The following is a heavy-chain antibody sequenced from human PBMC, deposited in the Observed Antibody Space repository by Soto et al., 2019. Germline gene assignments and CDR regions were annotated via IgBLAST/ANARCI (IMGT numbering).Heavy chain of an antibody. V-gene: IGHV3-33*01. D-gene: IGHD3-3*01. CDR3: ARDREYYDFWSGYYKDYYYGMDV. Sequence: GGSLRLSCAASGFTFSSYGMHWVRQAPGKGLEWVAVIWYDGSNKYYADSVKGRFTISRDNSKNTLYLQMNSLRAEDTAVYYCARDREYYDFWSGYYKDYYYGMDVWGQGTTVTVSS. CDR1: GFTFSSYG. CDR2: IWYDGSNK. J-gene: IGHJ6*02.